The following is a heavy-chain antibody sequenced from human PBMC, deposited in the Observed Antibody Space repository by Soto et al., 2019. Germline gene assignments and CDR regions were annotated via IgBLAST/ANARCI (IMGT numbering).Heavy chain of an antibody. Sequence: SETLSLTCTVSGGSISNGGYSWSWIRQPPGKGLEWIGYIYHSGSTYYNPSLKSRVTISVDRSKNQFSLKLSSVTAEDTAVYFCARRALAHEFVDYWGQGTLVTVSS. CDR2: IYHSGST. CDR3: ARRALAHEFVDY. J-gene: IGHJ4*02. D-gene: IGHD3-10*01. CDR1: GGSISNGGYS. V-gene: IGHV4-30-2*01.